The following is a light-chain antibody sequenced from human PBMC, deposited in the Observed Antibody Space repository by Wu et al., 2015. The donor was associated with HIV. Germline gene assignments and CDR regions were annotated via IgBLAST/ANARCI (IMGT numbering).Light chain of an antibody. Sequence: EPVLTQSPGTLSLSPGERATLSCRASQSVTSTFIAWYQQKPAQAPRLLIYGTSRRATGIPDRFSGSGSGTDFTLTISRLEPEDFAVYYCQQYGSSPLTFGQGTKVEI. CDR1: QSVTSTF. CDR3: QQYGSSPLT. CDR2: GTS. J-gene: IGKJ1*01. V-gene: IGKV3-20*01.